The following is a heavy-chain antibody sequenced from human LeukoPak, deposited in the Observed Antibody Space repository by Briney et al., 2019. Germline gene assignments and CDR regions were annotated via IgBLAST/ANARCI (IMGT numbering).Heavy chain of an antibody. J-gene: IGHJ5*02. CDR1: GFTFSSYW. CDR2: INTDGSST. Sequence: GRSLRLSCAASGFTFSSYWMHWVRQAPGKGLVWVSRINTDGSSTNYADSVKGRFTISRDNAKNTLYLQMNSLRAEDTAVYYCARDLAYCGGDCYPGWFDPWGQGTLVIVSS. V-gene: IGHV3-74*01. CDR3: ARDLAYCGGDCYPGWFDP. D-gene: IGHD2-21*02.